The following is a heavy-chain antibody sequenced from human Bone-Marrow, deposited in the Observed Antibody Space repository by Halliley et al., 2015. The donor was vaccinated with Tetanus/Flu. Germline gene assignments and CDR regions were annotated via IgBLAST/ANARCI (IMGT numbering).Heavy chain of an antibody. J-gene: IGHJ6*02. Sequence: FISISSKYIYYAASVKGRFPIPRDNAQTSLSLQMNSLRAEDTAVYYCARMGYDNSGYYSGMAVWGQGPTVTVSS. D-gene: IGHD3-22*01. V-gene: IGHV3-21*01. CDR2: ISISSKYI. CDR3: ARMGYDNSGYYSGMAV.